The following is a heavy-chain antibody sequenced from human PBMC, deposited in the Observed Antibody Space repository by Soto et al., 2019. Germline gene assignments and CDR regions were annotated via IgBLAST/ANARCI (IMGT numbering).Heavy chain of an antibody. CDR2: TYYRSKWYN. D-gene: IGHD6-25*01. J-gene: IGHJ6*02. V-gene: IGHV6-1*01. Sequence: SQTLSLTCAISGDSVSSNSAAWNWIRQSPSRGLEWLGRTYYRSKWYNDYAVSVKSRITINPATSKNQFSLQLNSVTPEDTAVYYCARELVAAAAYQFYYYGMDVWGQGTTVTVSS. CDR1: GDSVSSNSAA. CDR3: ARELVAAAAYQFYYYGMDV.